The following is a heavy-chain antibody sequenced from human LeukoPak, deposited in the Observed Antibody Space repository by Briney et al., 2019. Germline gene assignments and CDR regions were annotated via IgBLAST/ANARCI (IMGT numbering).Heavy chain of an antibody. CDR1: GFTFSSYG. J-gene: IGHJ3*02. CDR3: ARSIVATIGDAFDI. Sequence: GGSLRLSCAASGFTFSSYGMHWVRQAPGKGLEWVAFIRYDGSNKYYADSVKGRFTISRDNAKNSLYLQMNSLRAEDTAVYYCARSIVATIGDAFDIWGQGTMVTVSS. V-gene: IGHV3-30*02. D-gene: IGHD5-12*01. CDR2: IRYDGSNK.